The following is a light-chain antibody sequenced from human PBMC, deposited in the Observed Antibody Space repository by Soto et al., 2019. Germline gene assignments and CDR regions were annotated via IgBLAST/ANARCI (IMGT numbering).Light chain of an antibody. V-gene: IGKV1-9*01. CDR1: QAIYSY. CDR3: QQLNSHPRT. CDR2: GAS. J-gene: IGKJ2*01. Sequence: DIQLTQSPFFLSASVGDRVTISCRASQAIYSYLAWYQQKPGKAPKLLIFGASKLPSGVPSRFSGSGSGTEFTLTISSLQPEDFATYYCQQLNSHPRTFGQGTKLEIK.